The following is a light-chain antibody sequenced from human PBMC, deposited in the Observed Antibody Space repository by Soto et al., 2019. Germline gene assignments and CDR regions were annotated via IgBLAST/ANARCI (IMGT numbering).Light chain of an antibody. J-gene: IGKJ4*01. V-gene: IGKV3-20*01. CDR1: QSVRSSY. CDR2: GAS. CDR3: QQYGNSPLT. Sequence: EIVMTQSPGTLALSPGEGATLSCRASQSVRSSYFPWYQQKPGQAPRLLIFGASTRAPGIPDRFSGSGSGTDFTLTISKLEPEDFALFYCQQYGNSPLTFGGGTKVDI.